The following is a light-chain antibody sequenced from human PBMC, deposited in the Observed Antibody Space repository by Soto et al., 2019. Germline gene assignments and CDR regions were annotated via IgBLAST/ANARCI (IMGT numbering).Light chain of an antibody. CDR2: DAY. V-gene: IGKV1-5*01. J-gene: IGKJ4*01. CDR1: QSIRSW. CDR3: QQYESYSPLT. Sequence: IQMTQSPSILSASVGDRVTIPCRSSQSIRSWLAWYQQKPGKAPKLLIYDAYSLESGVPSRFSGRRSGTEFTLTIAGLQPEDFATYYCQQYESYSPLTFGGGSKVDIK.